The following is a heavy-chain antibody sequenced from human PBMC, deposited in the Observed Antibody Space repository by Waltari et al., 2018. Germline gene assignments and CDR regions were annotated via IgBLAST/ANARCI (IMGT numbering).Heavy chain of an antibody. CDR2: IKNDGRIT. Sequence: EVQLVESGGGLVQPGGSLRLSCVASGFTLRMPWMYWVCQGPGKGLVWVSRIKNDGRITDYADSVKGRFTISRDNAKNTLYLQMSSLRAEDTGVYYCVRGGSNGVVRPLDYWGQGTLVTVS. CDR1: GFTLRMPW. CDR3: VRGGSNGVVRPLDY. V-gene: IGHV3-74*01. J-gene: IGHJ4*02. D-gene: IGHD3-3*01.